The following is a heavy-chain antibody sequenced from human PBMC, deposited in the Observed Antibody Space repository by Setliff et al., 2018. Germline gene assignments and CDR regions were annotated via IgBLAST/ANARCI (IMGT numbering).Heavy chain of an antibody. Sequence: SETLSLTCAVSGASIRNNYYWGWIRQSPGTGLEWIGSIFYNGMAYYNPSLKSRVTMSVDTSKNQFSLNLTSVTAADTAVYYCARDLTDYNGVVFDTWGRGTLVTSPQ. V-gene: IGHV4-38-2*02. CDR3: ARDLTDYNGVVFDT. CDR1: GASIRNNYY. D-gene: IGHD2-8*01. J-gene: IGHJ4*02. CDR2: IFYNGMA.